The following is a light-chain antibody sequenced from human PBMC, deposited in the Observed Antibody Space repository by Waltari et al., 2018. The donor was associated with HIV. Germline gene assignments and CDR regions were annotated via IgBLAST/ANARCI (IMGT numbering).Light chain of an antibody. V-gene: IGKV1-5*03. J-gene: IGKJ2*01. CDR2: KTS. CDR1: QIINNW. Sequence: QMTQSPSTLSASVGTRVAITCRASQIINNWLAWYQQRPGRPPKLLIYKTSNLESGVPVRFIGSGSGAEFTLTIDGLQPDDFATYFCQQYNSHSYTFGQGTRL. CDR3: QQYNSHSYT.